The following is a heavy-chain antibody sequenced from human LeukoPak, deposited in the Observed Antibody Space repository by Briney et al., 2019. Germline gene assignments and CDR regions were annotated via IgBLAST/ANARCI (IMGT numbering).Heavy chain of an antibody. CDR1: GGSFSGYY. Sequence: SETLSLTCSVYGGSFSGYYWTWIRQPAGKGLEWIGRIYTSGSTNYNPSLKSRVTISVDTSKNQFSLKLSSVTGADTAVYYCARDGDYSNLPGWFDPWGQGTLVTVSS. V-gene: IGHV4-4*07. D-gene: IGHD4-11*01. J-gene: IGHJ5*02. CDR2: IYTSGST. CDR3: ARDGDYSNLPGWFDP.